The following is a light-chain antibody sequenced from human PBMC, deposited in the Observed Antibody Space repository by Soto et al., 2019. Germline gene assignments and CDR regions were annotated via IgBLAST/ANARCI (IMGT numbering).Light chain of an antibody. CDR1: QSITSY. Sequence: DIQVTQSPSSLSASVGDTVTITCRASQSITSYLNWYQQKPGKPPELLIFAAASLESGVPSRFSGSASETYLTLTISNLQPEDFATYYCQQSYSAPYTFGQGTKLEI. CDR3: QQSYSAPYT. CDR2: AAA. J-gene: IGKJ2*01. V-gene: IGKV1-39*01.